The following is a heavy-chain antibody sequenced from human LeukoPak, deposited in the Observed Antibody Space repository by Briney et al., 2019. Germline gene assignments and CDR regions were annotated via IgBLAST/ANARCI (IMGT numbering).Heavy chain of an antibody. J-gene: IGHJ4*02. V-gene: IGHV5-51*01. CDR2: IYPGDSDT. CDR3: ARFKVDDCSSSSCFSRGFDS. CDR1: GHSFTTYW. D-gene: IGHD2-2*01. Sequence: GESLKISCKGSGHSFTTYWITWVRQMPGKGLEWMGIIYPGDSDTRYSPSFQGQVTISVDKSINTAYLHWSSLKASDTAIYYCARFKVDDCSSSSCFSRGFDSWGQGTLVTVSS.